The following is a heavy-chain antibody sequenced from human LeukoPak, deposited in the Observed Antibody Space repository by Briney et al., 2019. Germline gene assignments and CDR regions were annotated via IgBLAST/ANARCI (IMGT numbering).Heavy chain of an antibody. CDR1: GFTFSSYS. V-gene: IGHV3-21*01. CDR3: ARAIVATINYFDY. D-gene: IGHD5-12*01. J-gene: IGHJ4*02. CDR2: ISSSSSNI. Sequence: GGSLRLSCAASGFTFSSYSMNWVRQAPGKGLEWVSSISSSSSNIYYADSVKGRFTISRDNAKNSPYLQKNSLRAEHTAAYYCARAIVATINYFDYWGQGTLVTVSS.